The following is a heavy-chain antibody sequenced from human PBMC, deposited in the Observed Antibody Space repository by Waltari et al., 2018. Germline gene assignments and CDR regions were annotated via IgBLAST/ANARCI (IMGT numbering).Heavy chain of an antibody. D-gene: IGHD3-22*01. Sequence: EVQLVQSGAEVKKPGESLKISCKGSGYSFTSYWIGWVRQMPGKGLEWMGVIYPGDSDTGYRPSFQGQVTISADKSISTAYLQWSSLKASDTAMYYCARHVPGISSEGDWFDPWGQGTLVTVSS. J-gene: IGHJ5*02. CDR3: ARHVPGISSEGDWFDP. CDR2: IYPGDSDT. CDR1: GYSFTSYW. V-gene: IGHV5-51*01.